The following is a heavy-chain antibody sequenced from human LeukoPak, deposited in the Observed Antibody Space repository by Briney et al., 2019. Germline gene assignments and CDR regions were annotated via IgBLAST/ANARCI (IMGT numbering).Heavy chain of an antibody. J-gene: IGHJ3*02. V-gene: IGHV3-33*01. CDR3: ARDSVVTTKHDAFDI. D-gene: IGHD5-12*01. CDR2: IWYDGSNK. CDR1: GFTFSSYG. Sequence: GGSLRLSCAASGFTFSSYGMHWVRQAPGKGLEWVAVIWYDGSNKYYADSVKGRFTISRDNSKNTLYLQMNSLRAEDTAVYYCARDSVVTTKHDAFDIWAKGQWSPSLQ.